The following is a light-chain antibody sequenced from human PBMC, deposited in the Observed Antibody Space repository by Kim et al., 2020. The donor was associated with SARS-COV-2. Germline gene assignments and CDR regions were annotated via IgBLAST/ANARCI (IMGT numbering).Light chain of an antibody. CDR3: QQTYSAPRA. V-gene: IGKV1-39*01. Sequence: AAVGDTVTTTCRASQTISTYLSWFQQKPGRAPKLLIYLASSLRSGIPSRFSGSGSETDFTLTINSLQPEDFATYYCQQTYSAPRAFGQGTKVDIK. CDR1: QTISTY. J-gene: IGKJ1*01. CDR2: LAS.